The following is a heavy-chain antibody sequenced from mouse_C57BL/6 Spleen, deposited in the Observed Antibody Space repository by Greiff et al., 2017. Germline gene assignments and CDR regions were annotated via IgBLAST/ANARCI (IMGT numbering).Heavy chain of an antibody. Sequence: QVQLQQSGPGLVQPSQSLSITCTVSGFSLTSYGVHWVRQSPGKGLEWLGVIWSGGSTDYNAAFISRLSISKDNSKSQVFFKMNSLQAYDTAIYYCASIYDGYLSWLAYWGQGTLVTVSA. J-gene: IGHJ3*01. CDR1: GFSLTSYG. CDR2: IWSGGST. D-gene: IGHD2-3*01. CDR3: ASIYDGYLSWLAY. V-gene: IGHV2-2*01.